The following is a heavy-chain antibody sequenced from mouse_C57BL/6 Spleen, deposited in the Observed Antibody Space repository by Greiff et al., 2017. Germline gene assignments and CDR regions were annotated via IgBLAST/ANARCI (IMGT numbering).Heavy chain of an antibody. J-gene: IGHJ2*01. Sequence: EVQLVESGGGLVKPGGSLKLSCAASGFTFSDYGMHWVRQAPEKGLEWVAYISSGSSTIYYADTVKGRFTISRDNAKNTLFLQMTSLRSEDTAMYYCARPLYYGSNSPDYWGQGTTLTVSS. CDR1: GFTFSDYG. V-gene: IGHV5-17*01. CDR2: ISSGSSTI. CDR3: ARPLYYGSNSPDY. D-gene: IGHD1-1*01.